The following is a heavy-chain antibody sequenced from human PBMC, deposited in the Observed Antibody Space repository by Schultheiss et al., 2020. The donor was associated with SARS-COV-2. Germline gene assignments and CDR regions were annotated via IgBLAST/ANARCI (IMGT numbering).Heavy chain of an antibody. CDR1: GFTFSDYY. CDR3: ARVPDGDYGHWYFDL. CDR2: ISSSSSYT. Sequence: GGSLRLSCAASGFTFSDYYMSWIRQAPGKGLEWVSYISSSSSYTNYADSVKGRFTISRDNAKNSLYLQMNSLRAEDTAVYYCARVPDGDYGHWYFDLWGRGTLVTVSS. J-gene: IGHJ2*01. V-gene: IGHV3-11*05. D-gene: IGHD4-17*01.